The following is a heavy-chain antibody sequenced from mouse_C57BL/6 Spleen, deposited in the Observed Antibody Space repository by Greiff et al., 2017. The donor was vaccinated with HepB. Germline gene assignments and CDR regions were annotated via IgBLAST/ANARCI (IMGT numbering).Heavy chain of an antibody. Sequence: EVHLVESGGGLVKPGGSLKLSCAASGFTFSSYTMSWVRQTPEKRLEWVATISGGGGNTYYPDSVKGRFTISRDNAKNTLYLQMSSLRSEDTALYYCARHDDYDAMDYWGQGTSVTVSS. CDR1: GFTFSSYT. CDR2: ISGGGGNT. D-gene: IGHD2-3*01. J-gene: IGHJ4*01. V-gene: IGHV5-9*01. CDR3: ARHDDYDAMDY.